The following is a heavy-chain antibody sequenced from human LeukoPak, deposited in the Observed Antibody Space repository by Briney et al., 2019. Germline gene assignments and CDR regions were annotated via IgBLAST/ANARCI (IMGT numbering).Heavy chain of an antibody. V-gene: IGHV4-31*03. CDR1: GGSISSGGYY. CDR2: IYYSGST. D-gene: IGHD1-26*01. CDR3: ARSTRKDGFDY. J-gene: IGHJ4*02. Sequence: SETLSLTCTVSGGSISSGGYYWSWIRQHPGKGLEWIGYIYYSGSTYYNPSLKSRVTISVDTSKNQFSLKLSSVTAADTAVYYCARSTRKDGFDYWGQGTLVTVSS.